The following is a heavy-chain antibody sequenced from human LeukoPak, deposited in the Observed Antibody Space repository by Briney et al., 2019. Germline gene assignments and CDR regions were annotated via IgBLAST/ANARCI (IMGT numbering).Heavy chain of an antibody. Sequence: GGSLRLSCAASGFSFRGYGMHWVRQAPGKGLEYVSAISADGGTTYYADSVKDRFIISRDNSKNTLYLQMGSLRNEDMAVYYCARGRGGPPFDYWGEGALVTVSS. V-gene: IGHV3-64*02. CDR3: ARGRGGPPFDY. CDR1: GFSFRGYG. J-gene: IGHJ4*02. CDR2: ISADGGTT.